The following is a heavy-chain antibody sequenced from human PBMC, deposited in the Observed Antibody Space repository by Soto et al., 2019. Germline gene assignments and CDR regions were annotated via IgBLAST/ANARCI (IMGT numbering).Heavy chain of an antibody. D-gene: IGHD3-10*01. CDR2: ITSTSLYI. CDR3: ARDGEQHLVLDYYYAMDV. J-gene: IGHJ6*02. V-gene: IGHV3-21*01. Sequence: EVQLVESGGGLVKPGGSLRLSCAASGFTFNASNMNWVRQAPGKGLEWVSSITSTSLYIYYTDSIKGRFTISRDNAKNPLYLQMDSLRAEDTAVYYCARDGEQHLVLDYYYAMDVWGQGTTVTVSS. CDR1: GFTFNASN.